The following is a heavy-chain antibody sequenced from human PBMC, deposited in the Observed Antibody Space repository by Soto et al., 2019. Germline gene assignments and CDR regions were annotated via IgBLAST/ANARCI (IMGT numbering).Heavy chain of an antibody. J-gene: IGHJ4*02. V-gene: IGHV3-48*02. Sequence: EVQLVESGGGLVQPGGSLRLSCAASGFTFSSYSMNWVRQAPGKGLEWVSYISSSSSTIYYADSVKGRFTISRDNAKNALYLQMNSLRDEDTAVYYCARDTAAITFGGVIFFDYWGQGTLVTVSS. CDR2: ISSSSSTI. CDR1: GFTFSSYS. CDR3: ARDTAAITFGGVIFFDY. D-gene: IGHD3-16*02.